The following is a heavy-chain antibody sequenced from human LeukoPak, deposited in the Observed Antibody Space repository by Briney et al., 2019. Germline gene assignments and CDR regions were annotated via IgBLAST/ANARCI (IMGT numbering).Heavy chain of an antibody. CDR3: ARSLNGGYLNY. Sequence: SETLSLTCTVSSGSINSYYWTWIRQPPGKGLEWIGYIYYSGSTNYNPSLKSRVTISLDTSKNQFSLNLSSVTAADTAVYYCARSLNGGYLNYWGQGTLVTVSS. CDR2: IYYSGST. D-gene: IGHD3-16*02. CDR1: SGSINSYY. J-gene: IGHJ4*03. V-gene: IGHV4-59*01.